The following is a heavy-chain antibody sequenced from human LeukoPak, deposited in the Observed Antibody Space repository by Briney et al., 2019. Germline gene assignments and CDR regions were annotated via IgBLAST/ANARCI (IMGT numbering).Heavy chain of an antibody. D-gene: IGHD2-8*01. J-gene: IGHJ6*03. V-gene: IGHV4-39*02. Sequence: PSETLSLTCTVSGGSISSSSYYWGWIRQPPGKGLEWIGSIYYSGSTYYNPSLKSRVTISVDTSKNQFSLKLSSVTAADTAVYYCARDSPGLTKYMDVWGKGTTVTVSS. CDR1: GGSISSSSYY. CDR2: IYYSGST. CDR3: ARDSPGLTKYMDV.